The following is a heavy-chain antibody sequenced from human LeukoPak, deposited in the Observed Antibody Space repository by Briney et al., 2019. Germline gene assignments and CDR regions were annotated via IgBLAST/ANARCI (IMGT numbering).Heavy chain of an antibody. V-gene: IGHV4-39*01. J-gene: IGHJ4*02. CDR2: IYYSGST. CDR3: ARHRYSYGYRTLDF. CDR1: GGSISSTSYY. D-gene: IGHD5-18*01. Sequence: KPSETLSLTCTVYGGSISSTSYYWGWIRQPPGKGLEWIGSIYYSGSTYHNPSLKSRVTISVDTSKNQFSLKLRSVTDADTAVYYCARHRYSYGYRTLDFWGQGTLVTVSS.